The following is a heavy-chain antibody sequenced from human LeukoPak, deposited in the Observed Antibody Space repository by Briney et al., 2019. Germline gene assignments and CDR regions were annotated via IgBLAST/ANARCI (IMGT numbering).Heavy chain of an antibody. CDR3: ASSSFWSGPRDPFDY. CDR2: IYYSGNT. V-gene: IGHV4-59*01. J-gene: IGHJ4*02. D-gene: IGHD3-3*01. Sequence: PSETLSLTCTVSGDSSSNYYWSWVRQPPGKGLEWIGYIYYSGNTIYNPSLKSRLTMSVDTAKNQFSLNLSSVTAADTAVYYCASSSFWSGPRDPFDYWGQGTLVTVSS. CDR1: GDSSSNYY.